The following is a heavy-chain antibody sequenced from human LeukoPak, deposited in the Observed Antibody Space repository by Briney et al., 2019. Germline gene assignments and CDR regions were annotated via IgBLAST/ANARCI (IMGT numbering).Heavy chain of an antibody. D-gene: IGHD3-10*01. CDR2: MNPNSGNT. Sequence: ASVKVSCKASGYTFTSYDINWVRQATGQGLEWMGWMNPNSGNTGYAQKFQGRVTMTRNTSISTAYMELSRLRSDDTAVYYCARDFSMVRGVDNWFDPWGQGTLVTVSS. CDR3: ARDFSMVRGVDNWFDP. J-gene: IGHJ5*02. V-gene: IGHV1-8*01. CDR1: GYTFTSYD.